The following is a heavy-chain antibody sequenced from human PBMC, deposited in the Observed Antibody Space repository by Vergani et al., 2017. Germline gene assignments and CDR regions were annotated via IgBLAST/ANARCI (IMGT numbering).Heavy chain of an antibody. CDR2: ITPFNGNT. Sequence: QVQLVQSGAEVKKTGSSVKVSCKASGYTFTYRYLHWVRQAPGQALEWMGWITPFNGNTNYAQKFQDRVTITRDRSMSTAYMELSSLRSEDTAMYYCASGRKMATMCAFDIWGQGTMVTVSS. V-gene: IGHV1-45*02. CDR1: GYTFTYRY. CDR3: ASGRKMATMCAFDI. J-gene: IGHJ3*02. D-gene: IGHD5-24*01.